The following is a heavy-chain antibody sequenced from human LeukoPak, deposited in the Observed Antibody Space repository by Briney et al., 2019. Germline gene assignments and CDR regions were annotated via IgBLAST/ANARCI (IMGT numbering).Heavy chain of an antibody. D-gene: IGHD2-15*01. CDR2: MYSGGST. Sequence: GGSLRLSCAASGFSVRSNYMSWVRQSPRKGLEWVSIMYSGGSTDYADTVKGRFIISRDHSKNTLYLQMNSLRAEDTAVYYCARDRYCSGGSCYGDAFDLWGQGTMVTVSS. J-gene: IGHJ3*01. CDR3: ARDRYCSGGSCYGDAFDL. CDR1: GFSVRSNY. V-gene: IGHV3-53*01.